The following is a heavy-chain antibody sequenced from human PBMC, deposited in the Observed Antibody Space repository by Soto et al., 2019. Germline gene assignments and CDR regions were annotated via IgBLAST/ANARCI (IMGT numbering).Heavy chain of an antibody. D-gene: IGHD6-6*01. CDR3: GLYTSSTSFSNGMGG. V-gene: IGHV5-51*01. CDR1: GYSFTSDW. CDR2: IYPGDSDT. J-gene: IGHJ6*02. Sequence: GESLKISCKGSGYSFTSDWNGGVRQMPGKGLEWMGIIYPGDSDTRYSPSFQGQVTIPADKSIRTAYLQWSSMKATDTAMYYVGLYTSSTSFSNGMGGWGQGTTVTVSS.